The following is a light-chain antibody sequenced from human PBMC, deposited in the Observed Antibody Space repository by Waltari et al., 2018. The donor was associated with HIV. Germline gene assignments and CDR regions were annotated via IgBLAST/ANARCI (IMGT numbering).Light chain of an antibody. J-gene: IGLJ1*01. CDR1: SSNSGAGYD. V-gene: IGLV1-40*01. CDR2: GNK. CDR3: QSYDSSLSSFV. Sequence: QSVLTHPPSVSGAPGQRVTLPCTGSSSNSGAGYDVHWYRQLPGPAPKLLISGNKSRPSWVTERFSGSKSGTSASLAITGLQGEDEADYYCQSYDSSLSSFVFGPGTKVTVL.